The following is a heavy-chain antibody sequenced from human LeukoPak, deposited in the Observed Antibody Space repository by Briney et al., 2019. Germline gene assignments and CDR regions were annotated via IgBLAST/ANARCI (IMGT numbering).Heavy chain of an antibody. CDR3: ARGGSSGWSDFDY. CDR1: GFTVSNYY. D-gene: IGHD6-19*01. CDR2: IYSDNNT. Sequence: GGSLRLSCAASGFTVSNYYMSWVRQAPGKGLEWVSVIYSDNNTHYADSVKGRFTISRDNSKNTLYLQMNGLRAEDTAVDYCARGGSSGWSDFDYWGQGTLVNVSS. J-gene: IGHJ4*02. V-gene: IGHV3-66*01.